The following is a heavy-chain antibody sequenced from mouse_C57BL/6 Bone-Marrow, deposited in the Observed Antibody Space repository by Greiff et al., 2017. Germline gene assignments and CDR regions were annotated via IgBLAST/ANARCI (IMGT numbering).Heavy chain of an antibody. J-gene: IGHJ2*01. CDR2: ISYDGSN. CDR1: GYSITSGYY. V-gene: IGHV3-6*01. CDR3: ARGET. Sequence: EVKLMESGPGLVKPSQSLSLTCSVTGYSITSGYYWNWIRQFPGNKPEWMGYISYDGSNNYNPSLKNRISITRDTSKNQFFLKLNSVTTEDTATYYCARGETWGQGTTLTVSS.